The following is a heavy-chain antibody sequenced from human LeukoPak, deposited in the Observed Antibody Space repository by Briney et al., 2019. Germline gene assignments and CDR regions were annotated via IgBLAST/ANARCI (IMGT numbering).Heavy chain of an antibody. D-gene: IGHD4-17*01. CDR1: GFTFSDYY. V-gene: IGHV3-11*01. CDR3: ARTHTTVTVYYYYMDV. CDR2: ISSSGSTI. J-gene: IGHJ6*03. Sequence: GGSLRLSCAASGFTFSDYYMSWIRQAPGKGLEWVSYISSSGSTIYYADSVKGRFTISRDNAKNSLYLQMNSLRAEDTAVYYCARTHTTVTVYYYYMDVWGKGTTVTVSS.